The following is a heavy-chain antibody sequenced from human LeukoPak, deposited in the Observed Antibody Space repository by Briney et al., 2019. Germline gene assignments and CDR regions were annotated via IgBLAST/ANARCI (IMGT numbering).Heavy chain of an antibody. CDR1: GFTFNNYW. V-gene: IGHV3-21*04. CDR2: ISGSGTNT. J-gene: IGHJ4*02. Sequence: GGSLRLSCTASGFTFNNYWMTWVRQAPGKGLEWVSAISGSGTNTYYADSVKGRFTISRDNAKNSLYLQMNSLRAEDTAVYYCARDRYGALFDYWGQGTLVTVSS. D-gene: IGHD4-17*01. CDR3: ARDRYGALFDY.